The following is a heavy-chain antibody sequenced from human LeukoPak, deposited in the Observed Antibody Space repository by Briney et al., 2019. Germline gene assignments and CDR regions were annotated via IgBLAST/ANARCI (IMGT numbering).Heavy chain of an antibody. Sequence: GGSLRLSCAASGFTFSTYTMSWVRQAPGKGLEWVSTIRNSGSGTYYADSVKGRFTISRDDSRNTLYLQMNSLRAEDTAVYYCAKDQNTVATAPFDYWGLGTLVTVSS. CDR1: GFTFSTYT. CDR2: IRNSGSGT. J-gene: IGHJ4*02. CDR3: AKDQNTVATAPFDY. V-gene: IGHV3-23*01. D-gene: IGHD4-17*01.